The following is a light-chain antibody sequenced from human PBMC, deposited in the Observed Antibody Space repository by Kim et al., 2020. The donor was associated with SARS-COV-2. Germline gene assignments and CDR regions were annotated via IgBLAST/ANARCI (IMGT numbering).Light chain of an antibody. J-gene: IGKJ1*01. V-gene: IGKV1-5*03. Sequence: ASVGDRVTITCRASQSISSWLAWYQQKPGKAPKLLIYKASSLESGVPSRFSGSGSGTEFTLTISSLHPDDFATYYCQQYNSYPWTFGQGTKVDIK. CDR1: QSISSW. CDR2: KAS. CDR3: QQYNSYPWT.